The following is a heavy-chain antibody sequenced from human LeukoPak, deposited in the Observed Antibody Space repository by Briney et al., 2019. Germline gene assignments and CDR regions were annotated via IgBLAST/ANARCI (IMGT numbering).Heavy chain of an antibody. V-gene: IGHV4-31*03. Sequence: SQTLSLTCTVSSGSISSSGYYWTWIRQHPGKGLEWIGHIFYSENTYYNPSLKSRSTISVDTSKNQFSLNLSSVTAADTAVYYCARAWGSFPVIFFDYWGQGILVTVSS. J-gene: IGHJ4*02. CDR3: ARAWGSFPVIFFDY. CDR1: SGSISSSGYY. D-gene: IGHD6-6*01. CDR2: IFYSENT.